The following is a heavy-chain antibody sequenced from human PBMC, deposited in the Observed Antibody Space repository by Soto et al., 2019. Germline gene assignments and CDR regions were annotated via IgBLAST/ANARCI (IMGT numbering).Heavy chain of an antibody. CDR1: GGSVSSDTHY. Sequence: KSSETLSLTCTVSGGSVSSDTHYWSWIRQPPGKRLEWIGFIYSSGSTNYNPSLKSRVSMSVDTSKNQFSLKLRSVTAADTALYYCARQRTSVVTQAYFDSWGQGSLVTVSS. CDR3: ARQRTSVVTQAYFDS. D-gene: IGHD2-21*02. V-gene: IGHV4-61*01. CDR2: IYSSGST. J-gene: IGHJ4*02.